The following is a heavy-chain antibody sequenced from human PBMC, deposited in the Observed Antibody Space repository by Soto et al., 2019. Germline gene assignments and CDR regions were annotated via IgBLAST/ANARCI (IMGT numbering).Heavy chain of an antibody. Sequence: GESLKISCAAPGFTFSSYAMSWVRQAPGKGLEWVSAISGSGGSTYYADSVKGRFTISRDNSKNTLYLQMNSLRAEDTAVYYCANGRGSSWYFGSSVGYWGQGTLVTVSS. V-gene: IGHV3-23*01. CDR3: ANGRGSSWYFGSSVGY. CDR1: GFTFSSYA. D-gene: IGHD6-13*01. CDR2: ISGSGGST. J-gene: IGHJ4*02.